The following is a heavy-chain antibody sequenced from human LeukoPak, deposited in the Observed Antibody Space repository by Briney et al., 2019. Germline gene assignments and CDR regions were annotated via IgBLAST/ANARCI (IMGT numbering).Heavy chain of an antibody. CDR1: GYTFTGYF. D-gene: IGHD2-2*01. CDR3: ARVGPAAKDAFDI. J-gene: IGHJ3*02. Sequence: ASVKVSCKASGYTFTGYFMHWVRQAPGQGLEWMGWINPNSGDTNYAQKFQGRVTMTRGTSISTAYMELSRLRSDDTAVYYCARVGPAAKDAFDIWGQGTMVTVSS. CDR2: INPNSGDT. V-gene: IGHV1-2*02.